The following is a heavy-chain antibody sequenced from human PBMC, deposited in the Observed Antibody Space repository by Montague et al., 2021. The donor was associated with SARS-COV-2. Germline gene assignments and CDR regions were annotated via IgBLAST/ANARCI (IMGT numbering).Heavy chain of an antibody. Sequence: SLRLSCAASRFTFGDYAMHWVRQAPGKGPEWVSSISWNSDSVDYAASVKGRFTISRDNAKSSLYLQMNSLRPEDTALYYCAKSVTTDYVHFYGLDVWGQGTTVTVSS. CDR2: ISWNSDSV. D-gene: IGHD3-16*01. J-gene: IGHJ6*02. V-gene: IGHV3-9*01. CDR1: RFTFGDYA. CDR3: AKSVTTDYVHFYGLDV.